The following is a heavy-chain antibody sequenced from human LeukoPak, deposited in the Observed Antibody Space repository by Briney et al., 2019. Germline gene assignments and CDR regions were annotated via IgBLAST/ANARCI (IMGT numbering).Heavy chain of an antibody. V-gene: IGHV1-2*02. CDR3: ARDSNYYDSSGTGDY. D-gene: IGHD3-22*01. Sequence: ASVKVSCKASGYTFTGYYMHWVRQAPGQGLEWMGWINPNSGGTNYAQKFQGRVTMTRDTSISTAYMELSRLRSDDTAVYYCARDSNYYDSSGTGDYWGQGTLVTVSS. CDR1: GYTFTGYY. CDR2: INPNSGGT. J-gene: IGHJ4*02.